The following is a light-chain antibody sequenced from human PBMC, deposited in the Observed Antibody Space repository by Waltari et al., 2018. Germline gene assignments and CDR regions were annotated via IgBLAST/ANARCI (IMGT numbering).Light chain of an antibody. J-gene: IGLJ3*02. Sequence: QSALTQPASVSGSPGQSITISCTGTSGDIGNYKFVSWYQQEPGRAPKLIVYDVSQRPSGFSNRFSRSKSGNTASLTISGLQAADEADYYCSSYTTTSSWVFGGGTKLTFL. CDR3: SSYTTTSSWV. V-gene: IGLV2-14*01. CDR2: DVS. CDR1: SGDIGNYKF.